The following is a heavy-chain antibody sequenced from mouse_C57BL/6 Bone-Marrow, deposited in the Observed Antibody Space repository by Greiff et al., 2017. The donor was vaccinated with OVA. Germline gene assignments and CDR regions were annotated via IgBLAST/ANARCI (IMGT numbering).Heavy chain of an antibody. CDR2: IHPTSGST. CDR1: GYTFTSYW. Sequence: VQLQQPGAELVKPAASVTLSCTASGYTFTSYWMHWVKQRPGQGLEWIGMIHPTSGSTNYNEKFKSKAPLTVDKSSSTAYMQLSSLTSEDSAVYYCAREGSNYVPYFDYWGQGTTLTVSS. V-gene: IGHV1-64*01. CDR3: AREGSNYVPYFDY. J-gene: IGHJ2*01. D-gene: IGHD2-5*01.